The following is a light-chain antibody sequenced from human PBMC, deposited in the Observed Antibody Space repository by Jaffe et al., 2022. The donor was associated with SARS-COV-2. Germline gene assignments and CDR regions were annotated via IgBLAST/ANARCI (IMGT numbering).Light chain of an antibody. CDR3: CSYAGSSAFVV. J-gene: IGLJ2*01. Sequence: QSALTQPASVSESPGQSITISCTGTSSDVGNYNLVSWYQQHPGKAPKLIIYEFNKRPSGVSNRFSGSKSGNTASLTISGLQTEDEANYYCCSYAGSSAFVVFGGGTRVTVL. CDR1: SSDVGNYNL. CDR2: EFN. V-gene: IGLV2-23*02.